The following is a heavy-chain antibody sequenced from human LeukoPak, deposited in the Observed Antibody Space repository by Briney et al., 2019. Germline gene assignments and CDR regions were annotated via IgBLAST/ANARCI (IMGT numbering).Heavy chain of an antibody. CDR2: IYSDGVT. CDR3: ARVGYCSSTSCQTFDY. V-gene: IGHV3-66*02. D-gene: IGHD2-2*03. CDR1: GFTVSDNY. J-gene: IGHJ4*02. Sequence: PGGSLRLSCAASGFTVSDNYMSWVRQAPGRGLEWVSLIYSDGVTYYGDSVKGRFTISRDNSKNTLYLQMNSLTPEDTAVYYCARVGYCSSTSCQTFDYWGQGTLVTVSS.